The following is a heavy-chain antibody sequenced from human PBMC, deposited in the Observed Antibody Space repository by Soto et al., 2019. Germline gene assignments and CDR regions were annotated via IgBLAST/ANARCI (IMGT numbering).Heavy chain of an antibody. V-gene: IGHV4-34*01. D-gene: IGHD2-21*02. Sequence: SETLSLTCAVYGGSFSGYYWSWIRQPPGKGLEWIGEINHSGSTNYNPSLKGRVTISVDTSKNQFSLKLSSVTAADTAVYYCARDRIVVVTAMYYYYGMDVWGQGTTVTVSS. CDR2: INHSGST. J-gene: IGHJ6*02. CDR1: GGSFSGYY. CDR3: ARDRIVVVTAMYYYYGMDV.